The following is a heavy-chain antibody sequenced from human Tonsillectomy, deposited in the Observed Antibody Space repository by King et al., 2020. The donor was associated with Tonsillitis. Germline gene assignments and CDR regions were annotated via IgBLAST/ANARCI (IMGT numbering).Heavy chain of an antibody. Sequence: LQLQESGPRLVKPSETLSLTCTVSGGSISRSTYYWAWIRQPPGKGLDWIGTISYRGSTFYNSFLKSRVSISVDTSKNQLSLKLSSVTAADTAVYYCARVYDTSGYYFAHFDVWGRGALVTVSA. CDR1: GGSISRSTYY. V-gene: IGHV4-39*01. CDR3: ARVYDTSGYYFAHFDV. CDR2: ISYRGST. D-gene: IGHD3-22*01. J-gene: IGHJ2*01.